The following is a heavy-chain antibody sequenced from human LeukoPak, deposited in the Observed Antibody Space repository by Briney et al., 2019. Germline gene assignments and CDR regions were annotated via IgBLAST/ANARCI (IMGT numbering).Heavy chain of an antibody. CDR2: IYTSGST. CDR3: ARDRSMVRGVIITGFYDY. V-gene: IGHV4-4*07. Sequence: SETLSLTCTVSGGSISSYYWSWIRQPAGKGLEWLGRIYTSGSTNYNPSLKSRVTMSVDTSKNQFSLKLSSVTAADTAVYYCARDRSMVRGVIITGFYDYWGQGTLVTVSS. CDR1: GGSISSYY. J-gene: IGHJ4*02. D-gene: IGHD3-10*01.